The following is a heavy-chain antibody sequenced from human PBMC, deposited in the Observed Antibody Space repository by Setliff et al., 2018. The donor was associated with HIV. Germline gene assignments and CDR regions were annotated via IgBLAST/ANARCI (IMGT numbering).Heavy chain of an antibody. Sequence: SETLSLTCTVSGGSISNYYWSWLRQPPGKGLEWIGYISYTGSTNYNPSLKSRVTISVDTSKNQFSLKLSSVTAADTAVYYCARRIGAGNFDYWGQGTLVTVSS. CDR2: ISYTGST. V-gene: IGHV4-59*08. D-gene: IGHD3-16*01. J-gene: IGHJ4*02. CDR1: GGSISNYY. CDR3: ARRIGAGNFDY.